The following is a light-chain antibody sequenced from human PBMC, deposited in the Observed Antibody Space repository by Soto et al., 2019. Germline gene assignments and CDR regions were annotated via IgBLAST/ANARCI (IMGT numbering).Light chain of an antibody. CDR1: QSISSY. CDR2: AAS. CDR3: QQSYSTPQVT. J-gene: IGKJ4*01. Sequence: DIPMTQSPSSLSASVGDRVTITCRASQSISSYLNWYQQKPGKAPKLLIYAASSLQSGVPSRFSGSGSGTDFTRTISSLQPEDFATYYCQQSYSTPQVTFGGGTKVEIK. V-gene: IGKV1-39*01.